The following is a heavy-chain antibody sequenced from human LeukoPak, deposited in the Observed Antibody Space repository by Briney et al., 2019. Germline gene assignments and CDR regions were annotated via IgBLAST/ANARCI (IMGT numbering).Heavy chain of an antibody. Sequence: GGSLRLSCAASGFTFSSYSMNWVRQAPGKGLEWVSYISSSSSTIYYADSVKGRFTIPRDNAKNSLYLQMNSLRDEDTAVYYCARDDVVVVPYYYYGMDVWGQGTTVTVS. D-gene: IGHD2-2*01. J-gene: IGHJ6*02. V-gene: IGHV3-48*02. CDR3: ARDDVVVVPYYYYGMDV. CDR1: GFTFSSYS. CDR2: ISSSSSTI.